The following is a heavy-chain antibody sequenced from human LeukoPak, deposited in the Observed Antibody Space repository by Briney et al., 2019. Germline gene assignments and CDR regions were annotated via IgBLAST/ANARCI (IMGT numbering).Heavy chain of an antibody. CDR1: GGSISSSSYY. J-gene: IGHJ4*02. V-gene: IGHV4-39*01. CDR3: ARDYYYDSSAYWS. CDR2: IYYSGST. D-gene: IGHD3-22*01. Sequence: SETLSLTCTVSGGSISSSSYYWGWIRQPPEKGLEWIGSIYYSGSTYYNPSLKSRVTISVDTSKNQFSLKLSSVTAADTAVYYCARDYYYDSSAYWSWGQGTLVTVSS.